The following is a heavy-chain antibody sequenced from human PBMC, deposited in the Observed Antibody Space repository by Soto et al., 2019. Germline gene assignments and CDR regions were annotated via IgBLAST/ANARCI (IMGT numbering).Heavy chain of an antibody. D-gene: IGHD1-26*01. CDR2: IYHSGST. V-gene: IGHV4-38-2*01. Sequence: PSETLSLTCAVSGYSISSGYYWGWIRQPPGKGLEWIGSIYHSGSTYYNPSLKSRVTISVDTSKNQFSLKLSSVTAADTAVYYCARRNLAATPDAFDIWGQGTMVTVSS. J-gene: IGHJ3*02. CDR1: GYSISSGYY. CDR3: ARRNLAATPDAFDI.